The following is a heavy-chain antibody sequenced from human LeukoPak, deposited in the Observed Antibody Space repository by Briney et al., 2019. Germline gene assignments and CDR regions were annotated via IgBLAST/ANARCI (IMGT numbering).Heavy chain of an antibody. CDR3: TRPPYYYDSSGAQH. D-gene: IGHD3-22*01. J-gene: IGHJ1*01. CDR2: IRSKANSYAT. V-gene: IGHV3-73*01. Sequence: GGSLTLSCTASGFTFSGSAMHWVRQASGKGLEWVGRIRSKANSYATAYVASVKGRFTISRDDSNNTAYLQMNSLKTEDTAVYYCTRPPYYYDSSGAQHWGQGTLVTVSS. CDR1: GFTFSGSA.